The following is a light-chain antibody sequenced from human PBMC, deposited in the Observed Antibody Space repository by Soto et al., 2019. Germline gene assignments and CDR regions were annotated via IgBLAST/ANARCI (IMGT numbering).Light chain of an antibody. CDR1: QSISSY. Sequence: DIQMTQSPSSLSASIGDRVTITCRASQSISSYLNWYQQKPGKAPKLLISAASSLESGAPSRFSGSGSGTDFTLTISSLQPEDFATYYCQHSFITPLTFGGGTKVEIK. CDR2: AAS. J-gene: IGKJ4*01. V-gene: IGKV1-39*01. CDR3: QHSFITPLT.